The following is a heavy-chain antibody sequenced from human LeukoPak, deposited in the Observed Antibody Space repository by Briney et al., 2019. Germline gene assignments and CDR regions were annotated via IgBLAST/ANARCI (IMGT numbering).Heavy chain of an antibody. CDR3: ARDHCSSTSCPLGYYYYGMDV. Sequence: AASVNVSCKASGYTFTNNYLHWVRQAPGQGLEWMGMIYPRDGSTSYAQNFQGRVTVTRDTSTTTVHMELRGLRSEDTAVYYCARDHCSSTSCPLGYYYYGMDVWGQGTTVTVSS. CDR1: GYTFTNNY. D-gene: IGHD2-2*01. J-gene: IGHJ6*02. V-gene: IGHV1-46*01. CDR2: IYPRDGST.